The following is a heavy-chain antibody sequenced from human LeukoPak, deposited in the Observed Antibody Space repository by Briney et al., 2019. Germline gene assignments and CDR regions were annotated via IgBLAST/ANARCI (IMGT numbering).Heavy chain of an antibody. V-gene: IGHV4-59*01. Sequence: PSETLSLTCTVSGGSISIYYWRWIRQPPGKGLEWIGYIYYIGSTNYNPSLKSRVTISVDTSKNQFSLKLSSVTAAYTAVYYCARGSDKWELTPWGQGTLVTVSS. CDR1: GGSISIYY. CDR2: IYYIGST. CDR3: ARGSDKWELTP. J-gene: IGHJ5*02. D-gene: IGHD1-26*01.